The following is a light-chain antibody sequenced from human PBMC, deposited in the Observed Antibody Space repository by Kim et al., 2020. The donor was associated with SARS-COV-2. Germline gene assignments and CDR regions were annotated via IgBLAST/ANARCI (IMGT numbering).Light chain of an antibody. CDR2: GAS. CDR3: QQYAYWRA. V-gene: IGKV3-15*01. Sequence: YLCPGERSTLSCRASQSISSSLAWYQQKPGQAPRVLIYGASARATGVPARFSGSGSGTEFTLTISNLQSEDFAVYYCQQYAYWRAFGQGTRLEIK. J-gene: IGKJ5*01. CDR1: QSISSS.